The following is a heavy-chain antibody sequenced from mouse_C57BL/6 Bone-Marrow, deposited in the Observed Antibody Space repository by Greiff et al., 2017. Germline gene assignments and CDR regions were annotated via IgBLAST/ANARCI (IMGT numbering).Heavy chain of an antibody. D-gene: IGHD1-1*01. CDR1: GFTFSSYA. CDR3: ARELLRYLDY. V-gene: IGHV5-4*01. J-gene: IGHJ2*01. CDR2: ISDGGSYT. Sequence: EVQVVESGGGLVKPGGSLKLSCAASGFTFSSYAMSWVRQTPEKRLEWVATISDGGSYTYYPDNVKGRFTISRDNAKNNLYLQMSHLKSEDTAMYYCARELLRYLDYWGQGTTLTVSS.